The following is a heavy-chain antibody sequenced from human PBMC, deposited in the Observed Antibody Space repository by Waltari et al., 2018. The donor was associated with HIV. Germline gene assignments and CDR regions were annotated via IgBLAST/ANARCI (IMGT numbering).Heavy chain of an antibody. J-gene: IGHJ4*02. CDR3: AREVLIGVGVVIMDY. V-gene: IGHV4-59*01. Sequence: QVQLQESGPGLVKPSETLSLICTVSGRSINNFYWAWIRQPPRKGLEWIGYIHYRGTTNYNPSLKSRVTISADTSQNQFSLNLSSVTAADTAVYYCAREVLIGVGVVIMDYWGQGTLVTVSS. CDR1: GRSINNFY. D-gene: IGHD3-3*01. CDR2: IHYRGTT.